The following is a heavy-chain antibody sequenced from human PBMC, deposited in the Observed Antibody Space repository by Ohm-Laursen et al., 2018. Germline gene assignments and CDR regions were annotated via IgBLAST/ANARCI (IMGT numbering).Heavy chain of an antibody. Sequence: SLRLSCAASGVTFSGFAMHWVRQAPGKGLEWVAVISNDGRNKHYVDSAKGRFTISRDNSRNTLSLQMNSLTSEDTAVYYCAKASGSDGGCDYMLKHWGQGTLVTVSS. D-gene: IGHD5-12*01. J-gene: IGHJ1*01. V-gene: IGHV3-30*18. CDR1: GVTFSGFA. CDR3: AKASGSDGGCDYMLKH. CDR2: ISNDGRNK.